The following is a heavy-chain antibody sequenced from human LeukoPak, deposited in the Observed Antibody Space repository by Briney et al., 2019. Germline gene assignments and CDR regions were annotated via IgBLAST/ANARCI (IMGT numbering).Heavy chain of an antibody. Sequence: PSETLSLTFTVSAGSISGFHWSWIRQPPGKGLEWIGYIYYNGSTNYNPSLKSRVTISVDTSKNQFSLKLNSVTAADTAVYYCAGPGYSSGWTPDYWGQGTLVTVSS. J-gene: IGHJ4*02. CDR2: IYYNGST. V-gene: IGHV4-59*08. D-gene: IGHD6-19*01. CDR3: AGPGYSSGWTPDY. CDR1: AGSISGFH.